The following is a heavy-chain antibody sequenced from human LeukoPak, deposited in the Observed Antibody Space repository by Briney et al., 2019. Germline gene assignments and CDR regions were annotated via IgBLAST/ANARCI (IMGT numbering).Heavy chain of an antibody. J-gene: IGHJ5*02. CDR3: ARSTTDFWSGDFDP. D-gene: IGHD3-3*01. V-gene: IGHV3-21*01. CDR1: GFTFSSYS. CDR2: ISSSSSYI. Sequence: PGGSLRLSCAASGFTFSSYSMNWVRQAPRTGLERVSSISSSSSYIYYADSVKGRFTISRDNAKNSLYLQMNSLRAEDTAVYYCARSTTDFWSGDFDPWGQGTLVTVSS.